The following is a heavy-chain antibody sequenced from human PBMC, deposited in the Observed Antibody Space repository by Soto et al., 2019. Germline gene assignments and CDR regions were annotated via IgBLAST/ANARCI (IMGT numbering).Heavy chain of an antibody. CDR2: MNPNSGNT. CDR1: GYTFTSYD. Sequence: ASVKVSCKASGYTFTSYDINWVRQATGQGLEWMGWMNPNSGNTGYAQKFQGRVTMTRNTSISTAYMELSSLRSEDTAVYYCARGRYYDFWSGYYTYNWFDPWGQGTLVTVSS. D-gene: IGHD3-3*01. J-gene: IGHJ5*02. V-gene: IGHV1-8*01. CDR3: ARGRYYDFWSGYYTYNWFDP.